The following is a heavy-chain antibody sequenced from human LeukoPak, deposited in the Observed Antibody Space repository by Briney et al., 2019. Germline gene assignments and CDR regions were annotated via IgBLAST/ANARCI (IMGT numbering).Heavy chain of an antibody. D-gene: IGHD3-10*01. CDR2: IYYSGST. CDR3: ARDDYRGVTNFDP. CDR1: GGSISSHY. J-gene: IGHJ5*02. Sequence: SETLFLTCTVSGGSISSHYWSWIRQPPGKGLEWIGYIYYSGSTNYNPSLKSRVTISVDTSKNQFSLQLTSVTAADTAVYYCARDDYRGVTNFDPWGQGTLVTVSS. V-gene: IGHV4-59*11.